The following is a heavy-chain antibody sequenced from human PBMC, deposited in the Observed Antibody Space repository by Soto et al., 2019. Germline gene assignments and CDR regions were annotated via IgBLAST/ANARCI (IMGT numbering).Heavy chain of an antibody. V-gene: IGHV2-5*02. CDR3: AHKGKNYCDSSGYEYFFDN. CDR1: GFSLSTSGVG. Sequence: QITLKESGPTLVKPTQTLTLTCTFSGFSLSTSGVGVGWIRQPPGKALEWLALIYWDDDKRYSPSLKSRLTTTKEPSKNQVVLKMTNMDPVDTATYYCAHKGKNYCDSSGYEYFFDNWGQGTLVTVSS. J-gene: IGHJ4*02. CDR2: IYWDDDK. D-gene: IGHD3-22*01.